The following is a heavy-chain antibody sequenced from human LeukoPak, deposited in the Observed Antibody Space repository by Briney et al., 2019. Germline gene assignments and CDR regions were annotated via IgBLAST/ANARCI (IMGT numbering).Heavy chain of an antibody. Sequence: GGSLRLSCAVSGFNFDDYAMHWVRQAPGRGLEWVSGINWKTGNGIYADSVKGRFTISRDNAKNSLYLHMSSLRAEDTALYYCTRRAARWQFDLWGRGTLLTVSS. J-gene: IGHJ2*01. V-gene: IGHV3-9*01. CDR3: TRRAARWQFDL. D-gene: IGHD5-24*01. CDR2: INWKTGNG. CDR1: GFNFDDYA.